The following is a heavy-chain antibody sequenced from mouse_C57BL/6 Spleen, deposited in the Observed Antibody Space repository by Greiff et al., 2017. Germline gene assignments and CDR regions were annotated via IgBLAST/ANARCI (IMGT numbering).Heavy chain of an antibody. CDR2: INPSSGYT. D-gene: IGHD4-1*02. Sequence: QVHVKQSGAELAKPGASVKLSCKASGYTFTSYWMHWVKQRPGQGLEWIGYINPSSGYTKYNQKFKDKATLTADKASSTAYMQLSSLTYEDSAVYYCARKASNWDDLAYWGQGTLVTVSA. CDR1: GYTFTSYW. J-gene: IGHJ3*01. CDR3: ARKASNWDDLAY. V-gene: IGHV1-7*01.